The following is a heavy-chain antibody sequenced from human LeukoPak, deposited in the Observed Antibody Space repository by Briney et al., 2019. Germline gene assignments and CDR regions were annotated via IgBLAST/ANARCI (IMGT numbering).Heavy chain of an antibody. Sequence: GGSLRLSCAASGFTFSSYWMSWVRQAPGKGLEWVANIKQDGSEKYYVDSVKGRFTISRDNAKNSLYLQMNSLRAEDTAVYYYARDSSGYSTPSFDYWGQGTLVTVSS. CDR1: GFTFSSYW. J-gene: IGHJ4*02. D-gene: IGHD3-22*01. CDR3: ARDSSGYSTPSFDY. CDR2: IKQDGSEK. V-gene: IGHV3-7*01.